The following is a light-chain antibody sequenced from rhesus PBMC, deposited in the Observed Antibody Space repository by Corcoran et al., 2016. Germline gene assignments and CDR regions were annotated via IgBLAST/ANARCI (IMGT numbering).Light chain of an antibody. V-gene: IGKV1-33*02. J-gene: IGKJ1*01. CDR3: QQHKSYPWT. CDR2: GAS. CDR1: QGISKY. Sequence: DIQMTQSPSSLSASVGDTVTITCQASQGISKYLARYQQKPGKAPKFLIYGASTLQSGVPARFSGSGSWTEFTLPLSSLQPEDFAPYYCQQHKSYPWTFGQGTKVEIK.